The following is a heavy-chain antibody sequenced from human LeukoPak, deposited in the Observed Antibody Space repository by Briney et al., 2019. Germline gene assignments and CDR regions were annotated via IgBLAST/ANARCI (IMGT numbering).Heavy chain of an antibody. CDR1: GFTFNIYA. CDR2: ISYDGSRT. D-gene: IGHD1-26*01. Sequence: PGRSLRLSCAASGFTFNIYAMHWVRQAPGKGLEWVAVISYDGSRTYYADSVKGRFTISRDNPKNTLYLQMNSLRAEDTALYYCARTMYITGSSDFDYWGQGTLVTVSS. J-gene: IGHJ4*02. CDR3: ARTMYITGSSDFDY. V-gene: IGHV3-30-3*01.